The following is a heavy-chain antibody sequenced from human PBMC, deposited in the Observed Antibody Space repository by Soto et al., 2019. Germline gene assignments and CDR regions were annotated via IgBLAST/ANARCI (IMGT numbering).Heavy chain of an antibody. CDR2: VSSTSSHI. V-gene: IGHV3-21*01. CDR1: GFTFSGHT. Sequence: EVQLVESGGGLVKPGGSLRLSCAASGFTFSGHTINWVRQAPGKGLEWVSSVSSTSSHIYYADSVKGRFTVSRDNAEKSLYLQMNSLRAGDTAIYYCARCMGYDGSGYAFFDSWGQGTLVTVSS. CDR3: ARCMGYDGSGYAFFDS. J-gene: IGHJ4*02. D-gene: IGHD3-10*01.